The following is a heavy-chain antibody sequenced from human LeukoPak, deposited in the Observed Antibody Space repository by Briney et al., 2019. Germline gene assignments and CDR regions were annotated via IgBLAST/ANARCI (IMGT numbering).Heavy chain of an antibody. V-gene: IGHV4-59*01. Sequence: SETLSLTCTVSGGSISSYYWSWIRQPPGKGLEWIGYIYYSGSTNYNPSLKSRVTISVDTSKNQFSLKLSSVTAADTAVYYCARDGDATVTTGPAYYYGMDVWGKGTTVTVSS. CDR3: ARDGDATVTTGPAYYYGMDV. J-gene: IGHJ6*04. D-gene: IGHD4-17*01. CDR2: IYYSGST. CDR1: GGSISSYY.